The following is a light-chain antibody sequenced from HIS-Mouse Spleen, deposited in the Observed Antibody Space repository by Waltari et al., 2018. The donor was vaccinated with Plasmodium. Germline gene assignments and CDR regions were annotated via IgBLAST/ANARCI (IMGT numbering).Light chain of an antibody. J-gene: IGLJ2*01. CDR3: QAWDSSTVV. CDR1: KLGYKY. Sequence: SYELTQPPSVSVSPGQTDSITCSGDKLGYKYACWYQQKPGQSPVLVIYQDSKRPSGIPERFSGSNSGNTATLTISGTQAMDEADYYCQAWDSSTVVFGGGTKLTVL. CDR2: QDS. V-gene: IGLV3-1*01.